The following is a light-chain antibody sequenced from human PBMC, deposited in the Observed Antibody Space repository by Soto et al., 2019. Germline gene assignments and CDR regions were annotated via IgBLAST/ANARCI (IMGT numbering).Light chain of an antibody. CDR3: QKYNSAPRT. Sequence: IQMTQSPSSLSASVGDRVTITCLASQGIANYLAWYQHKPGKVPNLLIYAASTLQSGVPSRFSGGGSGTDFTLTISSLQHEDAATYYCQKYNSAPRTFGQGTKVDIK. CDR2: AAS. V-gene: IGKV1-27*01. CDR1: QGIANY. J-gene: IGKJ1*01.